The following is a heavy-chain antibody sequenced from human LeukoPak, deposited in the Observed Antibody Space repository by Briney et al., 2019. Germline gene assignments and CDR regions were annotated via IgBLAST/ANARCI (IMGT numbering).Heavy chain of an antibody. CDR3: ARGWEPSGSFDY. CDR1: GGSISSYY. CDR2: IYYSGST. J-gene: IGHJ4*02. V-gene: IGHV4-59*01. Sequence: PSETLSLTCSVSGGSISSYYWSWIRQPPGKGLEWIGYIYYSGSTDYNPSLKSRVTISVDTSKNQFSLKLSSVTAADTAVYYCARGWEPSGSFDYWGQGTLVTVSS. D-gene: IGHD3-10*01.